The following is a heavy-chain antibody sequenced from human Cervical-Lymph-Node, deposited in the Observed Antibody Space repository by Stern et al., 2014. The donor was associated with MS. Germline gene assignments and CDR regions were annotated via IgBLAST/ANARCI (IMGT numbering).Heavy chain of an antibody. CDR3: AREVAGHRLGMMDV. V-gene: IGHV1-46*01. D-gene: IGHD6-19*01. Sequence: EQLVQSGAEVKKPGASVKVSCKASGYTFTNYYMSWVRQAPGQGLEWLGMINPSGGSTSYAQKFQGRVTMTRDTSTSTVYMELSSLRSEDTAVYYCAREVAGHRLGMMDVWGQGTTVTVSS. CDR2: INPSGGST. CDR1: GYTFTNYY. J-gene: IGHJ6*02.